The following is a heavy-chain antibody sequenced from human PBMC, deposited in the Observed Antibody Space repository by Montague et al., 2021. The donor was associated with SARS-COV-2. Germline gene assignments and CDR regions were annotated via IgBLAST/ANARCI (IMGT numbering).Heavy chain of an antibody. CDR1: GDSVSSNIAA. V-gene: IGHV6-1*01. J-gene: IGHJ4*02. CDR2: TYYRSKWYN. Sequence: CAISGDSVSSNIAAWNWIRQSPSRGLEWLGRTYYRSKWYNDYAVSVRSRITISPDTPKNQFPLQLNSVTPEDTAVYYCTQERGPGRTTWHYFDYWGQGTLATVSS. CDR3: TQERGPGRTTWHYFDY. D-gene: IGHD1-14*01.